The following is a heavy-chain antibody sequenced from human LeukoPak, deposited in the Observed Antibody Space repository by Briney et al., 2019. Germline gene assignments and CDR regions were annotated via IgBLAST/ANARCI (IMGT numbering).Heavy chain of an antibody. CDR1: GYTFTSYY. V-gene: IGHV1-46*01. D-gene: IGHD6-19*01. J-gene: IGHJ4*02. CDR3: ARDGGYQYSSGWYQGY. Sequence: ASVKVSCKASGYTFTSYYMHWVRQAPGQGLEWMGIINPSGGSTSYAQKFQGRVTMTRDTSTSTVYMELSSLRSEDTAVYYCARDGGYQYSSGWYQGYWGQGTLVTVS. CDR2: INPSGGST.